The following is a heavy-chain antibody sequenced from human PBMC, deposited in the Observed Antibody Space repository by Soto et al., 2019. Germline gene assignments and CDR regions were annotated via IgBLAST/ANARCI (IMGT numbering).Heavy chain of an antibody. CDR1: GGSLSSYY. Sequence: SETLSLTCTVSGGSLSSYYWSWIRQHPGKGLEWIGYIYYSGSTYYNPSLKSRVTISVDTSKNQFSLKLSSVTAADTAVYYCARDQAYCGGDCYSWGIFDYWGQGTLVTVSS. V-gene: IGHV4-59*06. CDR2: IYYSGST. J-gene: IGHJ4*02. CDR3: ARDQAYCGGDCYSWGIFDY. D-gene: IGHD2-21*02.